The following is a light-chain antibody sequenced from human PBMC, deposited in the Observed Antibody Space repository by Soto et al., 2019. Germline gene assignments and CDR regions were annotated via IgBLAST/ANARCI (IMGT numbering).Light chain of an antibody. J-gene: IGKJ1*01. CDR3: QQYNTYPWT. CDR2: DAS. V-gene: IGKV1-5*01. CDR1: QSINSW. Sequence: DIRMTQSPSTLSAFVRDIVTITCRASQSINSWLAWYQQKPGKAPNLLIYDASSLQSGVPSRFIGSGSGTEFTLTISSLQPDDSATYYCQQYNTYPWTFGQATKVDIK.